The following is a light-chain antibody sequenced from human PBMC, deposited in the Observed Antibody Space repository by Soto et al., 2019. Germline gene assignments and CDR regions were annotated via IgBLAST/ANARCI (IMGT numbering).Light chain of an antibody. Sequence: QSALTQPASVSGSPGQSITISCTGTSSDVGNYNLVSWYQQHPGKAPKLIIYEVTKRPSGVSNRFSGSKSGSTASLTISGLQAEDEAEYHCCSYAGSSTFAVFGGGTKLTVL. CDR2: EVT. CDR3: CSYAGSSTFAV. CDR1: SSDVGNYNL. J-gene: IGLJ2*01. V-gene: IGLV2-23*02.